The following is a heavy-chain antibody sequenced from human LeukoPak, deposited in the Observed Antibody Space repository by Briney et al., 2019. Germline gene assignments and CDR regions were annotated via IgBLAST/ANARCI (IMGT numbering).Heavy chain of an antibody. D-gene: IGHD3-16*01. J-gene: IGHJ4*02. CDR2: ITSSSSYT. Sequence: PGGSLRLSCAASGFTFSSYGMHWVRQAPGKGLEWVSSITSSSSYTFYADSVKGRFTISRDNAKNSLYLQMNSLRAEDTAIYYCAKSMSRLYDWTDYWGQGTLVTVSS. V-gene: IGHV3-21*01. CDR1: GFTFSSYG. CDR3: AKSMSRLYDWTDY.